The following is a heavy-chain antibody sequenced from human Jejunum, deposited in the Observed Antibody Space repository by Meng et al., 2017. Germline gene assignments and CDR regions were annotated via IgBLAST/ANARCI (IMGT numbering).Heavy chain of an antibody. Sequence: ASVKVSCKASGYTFTDYAMNWVRQAPGQGLEWMGWINTKTGNPTYAQAFTGRFVFSLDTSVTTTYLQISSLEAEDTAMYFCVLGPTTAPFLYWGQGTLVTVSS. V-gene: IGHV7-4-1*02. J-gene: IGHJ4*02. CDR1: GYTFTDYA. D-gene: IGHD4-11*01. CDR3: VLGPTTAPFLY. CDR2: INTKTGNP.